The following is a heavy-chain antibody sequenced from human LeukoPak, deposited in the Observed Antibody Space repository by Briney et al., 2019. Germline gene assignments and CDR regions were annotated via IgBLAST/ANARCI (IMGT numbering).Heavy chain of an antibody. CDR3: ARVRYNACDY. Sequence: ASVTVSCKTSGYMVSDYYMHWVRQAPGQGLAWMGWLRGDTGDTDSPQKFKGRVTMTRDTATNTAYMQLSRLTYDDTAIYFCARVRYNACDYWGQGTLVTVSS. V-gene: IGHV1-2*02. D-gene: IGHD1-1*01. CDR1: GYMVSDYY. CDR2: LRGDTGDT. J-gene: IGHJ4*02.